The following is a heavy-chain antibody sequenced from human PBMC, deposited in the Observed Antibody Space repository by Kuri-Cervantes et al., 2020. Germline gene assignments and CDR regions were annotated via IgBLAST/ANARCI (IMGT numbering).Heavy chain of an antibody. Sequence: ESLKISCTVSGGSVSSGSYYWSWIRQPPGKGLEWIGYIYYSGSTNYNPSLKSRVTISVDTSKNQFSLKLSSVTAADTAVYYCARDRSYYCSSTSCPDDAFDIWGQGTMVTVSS. CDR1: GGSVSSGSYY. CDR3: ARDRSYYCSSTSCPDDAFDI. CDR2: IYYSGST. V-gene: IGHV4-61*01. J-gene: IGHJ3*02. D-gene: IGHD2-2*01.